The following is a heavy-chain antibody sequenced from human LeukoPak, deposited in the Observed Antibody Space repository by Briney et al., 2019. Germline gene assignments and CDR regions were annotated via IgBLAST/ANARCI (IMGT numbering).Heavy chain of an antibody. J-gene: IGHJ4*02. CDR1: GYSISSGYY. Sequence: SETLSLTCTVSGYSISSGYYGGWIRQPPGKVLEWIGSIYHSGSTYYNPSLKSRVTISVDTSKNQFSLKLSSVTAADTAVYYCARPITIFGGFDYWGQGTLVTVSS. CDR2: IYHSGST. V-gene: IGHV4-38-2*02. D-gene: IGHD3-3*01. CDR3: ARPITIFGGFDY.